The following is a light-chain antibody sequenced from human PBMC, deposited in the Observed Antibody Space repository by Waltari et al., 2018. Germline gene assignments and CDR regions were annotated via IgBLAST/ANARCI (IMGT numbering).Light chain of an antibody. J-gene: IGKJ1*01. CDR2: DAS. CDR3: LQYNNWPQT. CDR1: QSVRSN. V-gene: IGKV3-15*01. Sequence: EIVMTQSPATLSVSPGERATLSCRASQSVRSNLAWYQQKPGQAPRLLIHDASSRATRFPARFSGSGSGTEFTLTISSLQSEDFAVYYCLQYNNWPQTFGQGTKVEIK.